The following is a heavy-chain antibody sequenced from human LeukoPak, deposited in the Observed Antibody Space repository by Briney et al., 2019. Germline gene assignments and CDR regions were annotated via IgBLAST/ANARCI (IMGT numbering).Heavy chain of an antibody. V-gene: IGHV3-30*04. Sequence: GGSLRFSCAASGFTFSSYAMHWVRQAPGKGLEWVAVISYDGSNKYYADSVKGRFTISRDNSKNTLYLQMNSLRAEDTAVYYCVRDLQRHYLGVAVAGRRRWFDPWGQGTLVTVSS. J-gene: IGHJ5*02. CDR3: VRDLQRHYLGVAVAGRRRWFDP. CDR1: GFTFSSYA. D-gene: IGHD6-13*01. CDR2: ISYDGSNK.